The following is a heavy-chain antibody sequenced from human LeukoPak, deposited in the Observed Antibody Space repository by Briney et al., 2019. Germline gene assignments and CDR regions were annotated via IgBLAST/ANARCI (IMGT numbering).Heavy chain of an antibody. Sequence: AAVKVSCKASGGTFSSYAISWVRQAPGKGLEWMGGFDPEDGETIYAQKFQGRVTMTEDTSTDTAYMELSSLRSEDTAVYYCASSLSRIVGATEYWGQGTLVTVSS. D-gene: IGHD1-26*01. CDR1: GGTFSSYA. J-gene: IGHJ4*02. V-gene: IGHV1-24*01. CDR3: ASSLSRIVGATEY. CDR2: FDPEDGET.